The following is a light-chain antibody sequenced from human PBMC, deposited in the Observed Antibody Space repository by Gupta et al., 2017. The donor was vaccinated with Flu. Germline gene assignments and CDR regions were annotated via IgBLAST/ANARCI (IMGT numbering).Light chain of an antibody. Sequence: PSSLSASVGDRVTVTVLASQSISSYLNWYQQKAGKAPKLLIYAASSLQSGVPPRFSGSGSGRDFTLTISRLQPEDFSTYYCQQSDSIPYTFGQGTKLEIK. CDR1: QSISSY. J-gene: IGKJ2*01. CDR3: QQSDSIPYT. V-gene: IGKV1-39*01. CDR2: AAS.